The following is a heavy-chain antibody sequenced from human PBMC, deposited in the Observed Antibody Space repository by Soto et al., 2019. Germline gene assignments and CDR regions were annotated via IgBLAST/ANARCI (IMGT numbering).Heavy chain of an antibody. CDR1: GFTFSSYD. J-gene: IGHJ4*02. V-gene: IGHV3-23*01. CDR2: ISGRGDNT. CDR3: AKDDFWSGKFDY. D-gene: IGHD3-3*01. Sequence: EVQLLESGGALVQPGGSLRLSCAASGFTFSSYDMSWVRQAPGKGLEWVSSISGRGDNTYYADSVKGRFTISRDNSKNTLDLQMNSLRAEDTAVYYCAKDDFWSGKFDYWGQGTLVTVSS.